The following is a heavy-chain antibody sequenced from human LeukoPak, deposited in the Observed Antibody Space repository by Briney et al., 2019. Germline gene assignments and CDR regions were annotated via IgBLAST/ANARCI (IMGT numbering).Heavy chain of an antibody. CDR3: AREGPAFCSGGSCPNFDY. Sequence: ASVKVSCKASGYTFTSYYMHWVRQAPGQGLEWMGIINPSGGSTSYAQKFQGRVTMTRDTSTSTVYMELSSLRSEDTAVYYCAREGPAFCSGGSCPNFDYWGQGTLVTVSS. CDR1: GYTFTSYY. D-gene: IGHD2-15*01. J-gene: IGHJ4*02. CDR2: INPSGGST. V-gene: IGHV1-46*01.